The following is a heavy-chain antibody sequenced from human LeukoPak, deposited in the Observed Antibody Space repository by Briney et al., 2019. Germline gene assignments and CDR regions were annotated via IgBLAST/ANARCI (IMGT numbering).Heavy chain of an antibody. CDR3: VRVKNGYYFDY. CDR2: IYYSGST. CDR1: GGSISSYY. J-gene: IGHJ4*02. V-gene: IGHV4-59*01. Sequence: TSETLSLTCTVSGGSISSYYWSWIRQPPGKGLEWIGYIYYSGSTNYNPSLKSRVTISVDTSKNQFSLKLSSVTAADTAVYYCVRVKNGYYFDYWGQGTLVTVSS. D-gene: IGHD2-8*01.